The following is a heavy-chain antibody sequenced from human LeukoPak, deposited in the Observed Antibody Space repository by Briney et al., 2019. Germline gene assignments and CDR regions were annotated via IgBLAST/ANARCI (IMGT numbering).Heavy chain of an antibody. CDR3: VPEWVGTGGHPPPVDY. CDR2: IIPILGIA. J-gene: IGHJ4*02. Sequence: SVKVSCKASGGTFSSYTISWVRQAPGQGLEWMGRIIPILGIANYAQKFQGRVTITADKSTSTAYMELSSLRSEDTAVYYCVPEWVGTGGHPPPVDYWGQGTLVTVSS. D-gene: IGHD4-23*01. V-gene: IGHV1-69*02. CDR1: GGTFSSYT.